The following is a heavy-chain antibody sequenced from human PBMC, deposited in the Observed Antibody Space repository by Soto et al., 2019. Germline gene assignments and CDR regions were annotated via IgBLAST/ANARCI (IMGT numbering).Heavy chain of an antibody. CDR1: GFIFSSYG. CDR3: AKGGEYQLLRIYFVY. D-gene: IGHD2-2*01. CDR2: ISYDGSSK. Sequence: QVQLVESGGGVVQPGRSLRLSCAASGFIFSSYGMHWVRQAPGKGLEWVAVISYDGSSKYYADSVKGRFTISRDNSENTLHLQMNSLRAEDTAMYYCAKGGEYQLLRIYFVYWGQGTPVTVSS. V-gene: IGHV3-30*18. J-gene: IGHJ4*02.